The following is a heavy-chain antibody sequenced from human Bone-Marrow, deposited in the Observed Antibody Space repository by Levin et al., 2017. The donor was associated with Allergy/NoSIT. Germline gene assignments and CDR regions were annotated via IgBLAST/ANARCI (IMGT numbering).Heavy chain of an antibody. Sequence: PGGSLRLSCAASGFTFSDHFMDWVRLAPGKGLEWVGRSRNKTTGYSTEYIASVKGRFTISRDEAKNLLYLQMDSLKSEDTAVYYCTRGNLFEGIIIIDDWGQGTLVTVSS. J-gene: IGHJ4*02. CDR2: SRNKTTGYST. CDR1: GFTFSDHF. D-gene: IGHD3-16*02. CDR3: TRGNLFEGIIIIDD. V-gene: IGHV3-72*01.